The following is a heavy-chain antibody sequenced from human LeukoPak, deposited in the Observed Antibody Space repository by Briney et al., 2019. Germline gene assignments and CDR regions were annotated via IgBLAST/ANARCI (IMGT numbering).Heavy chain of an antibody. CDR1: GFTFDDYA. CDR2: ISWNSGSI. V-gene: IGHV3-9*01. J-gene: IGHJ6*03. Sequence: PGRSLRLSCAASGFTFDDYAMHWVRQAPGKGLEWVSGISWNSGSIGYADSVKGRFTISRDNAKNSLYLQMNSLRAEDTALYYCAKDKMVRGVYPCYMDVWGKGTTVTVSS. CDR3: AKDKMVRGVYPCYMDV. D-gene: IGHD3-10*01.